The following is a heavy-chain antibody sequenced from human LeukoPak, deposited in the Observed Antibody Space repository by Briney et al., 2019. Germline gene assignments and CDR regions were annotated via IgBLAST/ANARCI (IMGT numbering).Heavy chain of an antibody. V-gene: IGHV3-48*03. J-gene: IGHJ4*02. CDR2: ISSSGGST. D-gene: IGHD5-24*01. CDR3: VRGDKRDY. Sequence: PGGALRLSCAASGFTFSSYEMNWVRQAPGKGLEWVSYISSSGGSTYYAESVKGRLTISRDNAESSVYLQVNSLRVEDTAVYYCVRGDKRDYWGQGTLVTVSS. CDR1: GFTFSSYE.